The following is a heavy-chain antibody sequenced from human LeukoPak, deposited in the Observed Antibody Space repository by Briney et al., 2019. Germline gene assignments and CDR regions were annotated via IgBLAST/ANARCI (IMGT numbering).Heavy chain of an antibody. Sequence: SETLSLTCTVSGGSISSCYWSWIRQPPGKGLEWIGYIYYSGSTNYNPSLKSRVTISVDTSKNQFSLKLSSVTAADTAVYYCAGIPRLLSALDYYYGMDVWGQGTTVTVSS. V-gene: IGHV4-59*01. CDR3: AGIPRLLSALDYYYGMDV. J-gene: IGHJ6*02. CDR1: GGSISSCY. D-gene: IGHD2-21*02. CDR2: IYYSGST.